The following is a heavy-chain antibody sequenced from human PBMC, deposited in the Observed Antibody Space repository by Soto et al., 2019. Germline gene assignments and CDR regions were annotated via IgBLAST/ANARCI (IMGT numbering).Heavy chain of an antibody. V-gene: IGHV3-30*18. Sequence: PGGSLRLSCAASGFTFNIYGMHWVRQAPDKGLEWVALISYDGSNQYYADSVKGRFTIPRDNSKNTLVLQMNSLRADDTAVYYCAKDQASGQGSFDSWGQGTLVTVSS. CDR3: AKDQASGQGSFDS. CDR2: ISYDGSNQ. J-gene: IGHJ4*02. CDR1: GFTFNIYG.